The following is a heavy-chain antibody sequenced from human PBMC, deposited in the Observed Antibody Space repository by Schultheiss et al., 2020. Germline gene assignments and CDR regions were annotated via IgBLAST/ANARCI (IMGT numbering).Heavy chain of an antibody. CDR3: AKDLSEAGIFDY. Sequence: GGSLRLSCAASGFTFSSYWMHWVRQAPGKGLVWVSRINSDVSSTSYADSVKGRFTISRDNAKNTLYLQMNSLRAEDTALYYCAKDLSEAGIFDYWGQGTLVTVSS. CDR1: GFTFSSYW. V-gene: IGHV3-74*01. J-gene: IGHJ4*02. CDR2: INSDVSST. D-gene: IGHD6-19*01.